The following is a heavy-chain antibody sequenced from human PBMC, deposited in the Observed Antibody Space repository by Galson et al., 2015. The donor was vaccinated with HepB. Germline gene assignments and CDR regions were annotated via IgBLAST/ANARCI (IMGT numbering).Heavy chain of an antibody. CDR3: ARFQTTGVYNWFDP. CDR1: GYTFTSYA. Sequence: SVKVSCKASGYTFTSYAIHWVRQAPGQRLEWVGRINVGNGNTEYSQKFQGRVSITRDTSARTAYMEPSSLRSEDTAVYYCARFQTTGVYNWFDPWGQGTLVIVS. CDR2: INVGNGNT. J-gene: IGHJ5*02. V-gene: IGHV1-3*01. D-gene: IGHD1-14*01.